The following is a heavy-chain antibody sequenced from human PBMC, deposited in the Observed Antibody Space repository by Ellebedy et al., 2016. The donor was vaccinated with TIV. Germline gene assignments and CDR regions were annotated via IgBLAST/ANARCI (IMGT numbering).Heavy chain of an antibody. CDR2: IDPSSGST. D-gene: IGHD4-23*01. V-gene: IGHV1-46*01. Sequence: AASVKVSCKASGYSFVNYYIQWVRQAPGQGLEWMGIIDPSSGSTTYAQKFQGRVTMTSATSTNTVYMELSSLRSEDTAVYYCARGRYGGNEWFDPWGQGTLVTVSS. CDR1: GYSFVNYY. CDR3: ARGRYGGNEWFDP. J-gene: IGHJ5*02.